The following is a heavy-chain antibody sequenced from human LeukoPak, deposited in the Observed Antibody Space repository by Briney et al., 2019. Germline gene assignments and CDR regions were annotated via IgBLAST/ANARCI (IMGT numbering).Heavy chain of an antibody. Sequence: PGGSLRLSCAASGFTFSSYSMNWVRQAPGKGLEWVSSISSSSSYIYYADSVKGRFTISRDNAKNSLYLQMNSLRAEDTAVYYCARALYGDYPNDAFDIWGQGTMATVSS. V-gene: IGHV3-21*01. J-gene: IGHJ3*02. CDR1: GFTFSSYS. CDR2: ISSSSSYI. CDR3: ARALYGDYPNDAFDI. D-gene: IGHD4-17*01.